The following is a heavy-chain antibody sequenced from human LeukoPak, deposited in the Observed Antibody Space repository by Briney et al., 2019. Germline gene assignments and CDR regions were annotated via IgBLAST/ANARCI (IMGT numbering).Heavy chain of an antibody. D-gene: IGHD4-17*01. Sequence: ASVKVSCKASGYTFTSYGISWVRQSPGQGLEWMGWISAYNGNTNYAQKLQGRVTMTTDTSTSTAYMELRSLRSDDTAVYYCARGMTTVTKGDAFDIWGQGTMVTVSS. J-gene: IGHJ3*02. CDR2: ISAYNGNT. V-gene: IGHV1-18*01. CDR1: GYTFTSYG. CDR3: ARGMTTVTKGDAFDI.